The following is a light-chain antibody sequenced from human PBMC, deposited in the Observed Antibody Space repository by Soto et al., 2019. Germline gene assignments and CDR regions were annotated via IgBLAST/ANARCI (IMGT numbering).Light chain of an antibody. V-gene: IGKV3D-15*01. CDR3: QQHHQWPPVT. J-gene: IGKJ4*01. Sequence: EILMTQSPATLSVSPRARATLFCRASQTINDNVAWYQQKPGQAPRLLMYGATTRATDIPARFSGGQSGTEFTLTISSLQSEDSAVYYCQQHHQWPPVTVGGGNKVDIK. CDR1: QTINDN. CDR2: GAT.